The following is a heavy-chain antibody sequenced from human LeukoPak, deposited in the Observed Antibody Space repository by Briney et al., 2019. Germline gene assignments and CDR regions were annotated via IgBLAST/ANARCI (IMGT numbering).Heavy chain of an antibody. Sequence: SETLSLTCSVSGYSISSNYYWVWIRQPPGKGLEWVGSIYHSGSTYYNPSLKSRVTISVDTSKNQFSLKLSSVTAADTAVYYCARGRIAARRMTIDYWGQGTLVTVSS. D-gene: IGHD6-6*01. CDR1: GYSISSNYY. J-gene: IGHJ4*02. V-gene: IGHV4-38-2*02. CDR3: ARGRIAARRMTIDY. CDR2: IYHSGST.